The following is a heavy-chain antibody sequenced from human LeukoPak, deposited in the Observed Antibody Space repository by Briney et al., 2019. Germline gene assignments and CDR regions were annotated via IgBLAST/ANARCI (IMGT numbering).Heavy chain of an antibody. J-gene: IGHJ4*02. D-gene: IGHD3-10*01. CDR2: IYYSGST. Sequence: SETLSLTCAVYGGSFSSYYWGWIRQPPGKGLEWIGNIYYSGSTLYNPSLKSRVTISVDTSKNQFSLKLSSVTAADTAVYYCARDFGGLRGRLDYWGQGTLVTVSS. CDR1: GGSFSSYY. V-gene: IGHV4-34*01. CDR3: ARDFGGLRGRLDY.